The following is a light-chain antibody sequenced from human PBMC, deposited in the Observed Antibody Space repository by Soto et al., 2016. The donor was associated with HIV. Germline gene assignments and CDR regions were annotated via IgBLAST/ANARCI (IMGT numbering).Light chain of an antibody. V-gene: IGLV3-21*03. Sequence: SYELTQPPSVSVAPGKTARIICGGYNIGSKSVYWYQQKSGQAPVLVVHDDSHRPSGIPERFSGSNSGNSATLTISRVEAGDEADYFCQVWDSSTNHVVFGGGTKLTVL. J-gene: IGLJ2*01. CDR3: QVWDSSTNHVV. CDR1: NIGSKS. CDR2: DDS.